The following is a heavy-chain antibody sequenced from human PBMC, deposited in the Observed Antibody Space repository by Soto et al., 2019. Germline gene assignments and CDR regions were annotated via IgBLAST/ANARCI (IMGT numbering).Heavy chain of an antibody. CDR2: ISAYNGNT. V-gene: IGHV1-18*01. J-gene: IGHJ6*02. Sequence: QVQLVQSGGEVKKPGASVKVYCRASGYTFSNYGITWVRQAPGQGLEWMGWISAYNGNTNYAQKLQGRGTMTTDTSTNTVYMELRSLRSDDTAVYYCAREGLLPYYYYGMDVWGQGTTVTVSS. CDR1: GYTFSNYG. D-gene: IGHD2-15*01. CDR3: AREGLLPYYYYGMDV.